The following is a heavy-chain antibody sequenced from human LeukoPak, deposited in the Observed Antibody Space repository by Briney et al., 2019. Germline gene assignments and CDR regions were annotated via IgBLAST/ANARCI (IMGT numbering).Heavy chain of an antibody. CDR1: GFSLSNARMG. CDR2: IFSNDEK. V-gene: IGHV2-26*01. CDR3: ARIGPYRNSKVDAFDI. D-gene: IGHD1-26*01. Sequence: SVPTLVNPTETLTLTCTVSGFSLSNARMGVSWIRQPPGKALEWLAHIFSNDEKSYSTSLKSRLTISKDTSKSQVVLTMTNMDPVDTATYYCARIGPYRNSKVDAFDIWGQGTMVTVSS. J-gene: IGHJ3*02.